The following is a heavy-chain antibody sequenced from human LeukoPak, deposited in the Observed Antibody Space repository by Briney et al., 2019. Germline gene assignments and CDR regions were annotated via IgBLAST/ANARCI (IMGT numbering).Heavy chain of an antibody. V-gene: IGHV1-18*01. Sequence: ASVTVSCKASGYTFTNYGISWVRQARGQGLEWMGWISAYNGNTNYAQKLQGRVTMTTDTSTSTAYMELRSLRSDDTAVYYCARSAVGNWFDPWGQGTLVTVSS. CDR2: ISAYNGNT. CDR3: ARSAVGNWFDP. D-gene: IGHD1-26*01. CDR1: GYTFTNYG. J-gene: IGHJ5*02.